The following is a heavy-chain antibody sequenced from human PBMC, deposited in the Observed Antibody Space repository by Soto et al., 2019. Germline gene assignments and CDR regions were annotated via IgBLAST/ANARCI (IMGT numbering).Heavy chain of an antibody. CDR2: IYPGDSET. CDR3: ARSPRSSPYFDY. D-gene: IGHD6-13*01. J-gene: IGHJ4*02. V-gene: IGHV5-51*01. CDR1: GYTFSNFW. Sequence: GESLKISCQCSGYTFSNFWIAWVRQLPGKGLEYMGIIYPGDSETRYSPSFHGKVTISADRSIGTAYLQWSSLEASDSAFYFCARSPRSSPYFDYWGQGTLVTVSS.